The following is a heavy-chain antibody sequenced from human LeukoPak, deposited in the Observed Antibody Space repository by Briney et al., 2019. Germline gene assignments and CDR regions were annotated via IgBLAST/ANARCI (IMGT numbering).Heavy chain of an antibody. Sequence: GGSLRLSCATSGFTFSSYAMNWVRQAPGKGLEWVSAISGSDDSAYYADSVKGRFTISRDNAKNSLYLQMNSLRAEDTAVYYCARDGTTGMDVWGKGTTVTVSS. D-gene: IGHD1-1*01. V-gene: IGHV3-23*01. J-gene: IGHJ6*03. CDR3: ARDGTTGMDV. CDR2: ISGSDDSA. CDR1: GFTFSSYA.